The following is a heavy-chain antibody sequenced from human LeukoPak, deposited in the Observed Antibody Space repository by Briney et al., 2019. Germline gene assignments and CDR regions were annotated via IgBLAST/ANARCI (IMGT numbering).Heavy chain of an antibody. CDR2: IRNRGDSYST. CDR3: TDLGTPY. Sequence: GGSLRLSCSASGFTFSAYAMYWVRQAPGKGLEWVGRIRNRGDSYSTGYGAAVKGRFTISRDDSQNTLYLQMNNMETEDTAVYYCTDLGTPYWGQGTPVTVSS. J-gene: IGHJ4*02. CDR1: GFTFSAYA. V-gene: IGHV3-72*01.